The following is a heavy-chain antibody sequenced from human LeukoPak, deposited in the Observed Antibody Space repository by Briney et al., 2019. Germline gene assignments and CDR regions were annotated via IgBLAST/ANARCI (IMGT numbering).Heavy chain of an antibody. CDR1: GYTFTSYG. V-gene: IGHV1-18*01. J-gene: IGHJ2*01. Sequence: ASVKVSCKASGYTFTSYGISWVRQAPGQGLEWMGWISAYNGNTNYAQKLQGRVTMTTDTSTSTAYMELRSLRSEDTAVYYCARGIRITGTTAFWYFDLWGRGTLVTVSS. CDR2: ISAYNGNT. D-gene: IGHD1-7*01. CDR3: ARGIRITGTTAFWYFDL.